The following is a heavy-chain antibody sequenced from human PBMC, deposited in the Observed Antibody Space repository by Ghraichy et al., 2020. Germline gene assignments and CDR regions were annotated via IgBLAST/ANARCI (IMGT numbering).Heavy chain of an antibody. CDR2: NFYYASA. Sequence: SETRSLTCNVPGDSMKTYYWSSIRQSPGKGLEWLGYNFYYASAKYNPSLEGRATISIDTSKNQFSLRLSSVTAADTAVYYCVRLGLGHYMDVWGKGTTVIVS. D-gene: IGHD5/OR15-5a*01. V-gene: IGHV4-59*08. J-gene: IGHJ6*03. CDR1: GDSMKTYY. CDR3: VRLGLGHYMDV.